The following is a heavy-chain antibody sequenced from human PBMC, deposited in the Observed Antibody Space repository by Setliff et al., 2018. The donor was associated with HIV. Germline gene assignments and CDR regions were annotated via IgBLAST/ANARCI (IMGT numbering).Heavy chain of an antibody. V-gene: IGHV4-59*01. D-gene: IGHD3-22*01. Sequence: LSLTCTVSGGSIRTYYWSWIRQPPGKGLEWIGYIYYSGSTNYNPSLKSRLTISVDTPKNQFSLKLSSVTAADTAVYYCARGNYYDSSGYYPGSRGHDAFDIWGQGTMVTVSS. CDR2: IYYSGST. CDR1: GGSIRTYY. CDR3: ARGNYYDSSGYYPGSRGHDAFDI. J-gene: IGHJ3*02.